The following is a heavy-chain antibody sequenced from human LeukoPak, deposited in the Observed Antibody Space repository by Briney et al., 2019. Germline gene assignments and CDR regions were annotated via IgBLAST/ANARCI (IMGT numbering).Heavy chain of an antibody. CDR2: INPNSGGT. Sequence: GASVKVSCKASGYTFTGYYMHWVRQAPGQGLEWMGWINPNSGGTNYAQKFQGRVTMTRDTSISTAYMELSRLRSDDTAVYYCARAPVLLWFGGGDNWFDPWGQGTLVTVSS. CDR3: ARAPVLLWFGGGDNWFDP. V-gene: IGHV1-2*02. CDR1: GYTFTGYY. D-gene: IGHD3-10*01. J-gene: IGHJ5*02.